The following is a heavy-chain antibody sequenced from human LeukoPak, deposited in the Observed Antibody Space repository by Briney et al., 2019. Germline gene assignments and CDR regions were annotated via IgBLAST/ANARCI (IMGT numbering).Heavy chain of an antibody. Sequence: GGSLRLSCAASGFIFSSYSMNWVRQAPGKGLEWVSSISSSSSYIYYADSVKGRFTISRDNAKNSLYLQMNSLRAEDTAVYYCARDPRDGSGSYYRGVFDYWGQGTLVTVSS. D-gene: IGHD3-10*01. CDR1: GFIFSSYS. J-gene: IGHJ4*02. V-gene: IGHV3-21*01. CDR2: ISSSSSYI. CDR3: ARDPRDGSGSYYRGVFDY.